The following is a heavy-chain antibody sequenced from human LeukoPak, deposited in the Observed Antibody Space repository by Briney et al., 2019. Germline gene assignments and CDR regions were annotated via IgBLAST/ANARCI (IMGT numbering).Heavy chain of an antibody. J-gene: IGHJ3*02. CDR3: ARSPRDIVVAPTDDAFDI. CDR1: GYTFTAYG. V-gene: IGHV1-18*01. CDR2: ISGYNGNT. D-gene: IGHD2-21*01. Sequence: ASVKVSCKASGYTFTAYGINWVRQAPGQGLEWMGWISGYNGNTHYAQKLQGRVSMTTDTSASTAYIELRSLRSDDTAVYYCARSPRDIVVAPTDDAFDIWGQGTMVTVSS.